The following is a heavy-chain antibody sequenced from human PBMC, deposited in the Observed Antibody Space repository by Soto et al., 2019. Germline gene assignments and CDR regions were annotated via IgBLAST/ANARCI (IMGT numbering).Heavy chain of an antibody. CDR1: GYTFSTSG. Sequence: QVQLVQSGAEVRKPGASVKVSCKASGYTFSTSGMSWLRQAPGQGLEWMGWISTYNGDTNDAPKFQDRVTMTSDTSTSTVYMELRSVRSDDTAVYYRARAGAAPYYYY. V-gene: IGHV1-18*01. CDR3: ARAGAAPYYYY. D-gene: IGHD2-15*01. J-gene: IGHJ6*01. CDR2: ISTYNGDT.